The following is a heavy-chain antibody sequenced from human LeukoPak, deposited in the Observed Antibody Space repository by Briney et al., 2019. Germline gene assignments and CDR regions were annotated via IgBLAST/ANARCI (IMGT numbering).Heavy chain of an antibody. Sequence: ASVKVSCKASGYTFTSYGISWVRQAPGQGLEWMGWISAYNGNTNYAQKLQGRVTMTTDTSTSTAYMELRSLRSDDTAVYYCARETSLLIITLPEYGEHWFDPWGQGTLVTVSS. J-gene: IGHJ5*02. CDR2: ISAYNGNT. V-gene: IGHV1-18*01. CDR3: ARETSLLIITLPEYGEHWFDP. CDR1: GYTFTSYG. D-gene: IGHD4/OR15-4a*01.